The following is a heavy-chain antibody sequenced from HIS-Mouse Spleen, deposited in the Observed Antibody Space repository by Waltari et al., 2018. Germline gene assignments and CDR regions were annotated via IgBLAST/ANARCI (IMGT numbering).Heavy chain of an antibody. J-gene: IGHJ5*02. V-gene: IGHV1-2*02. CDR2: INPNRGGT. CDR1: GYTFTGYY. D-gene: IGHD3-16*02. CDR3: ARSGVIARGSRWFDP. Sequence: QVQLVQSGAEVKKPGASVKVSCKASGYTFTGYYMHWVRQAPGQGLEWMGWINPNRGGTNDAKKVQGRVNMTRDTSISTAYMELSRLRSDDTAVYYCARSGVIARGSRWFDPWGQGTLVTVSS.